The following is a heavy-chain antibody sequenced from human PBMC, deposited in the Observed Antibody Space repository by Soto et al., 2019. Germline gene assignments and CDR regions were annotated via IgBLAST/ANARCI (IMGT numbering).Heavy chain of an antibody. CDR3: ARGDSTDCSNGVCSFFYNHDMDV. CDR2: INPKSGGT. V-gene: IGHV1-2*04. D-gene: IGHD2-8*01. CDR1: GHSFTDYH. J-gene: IGHJ6*02. Sequence: ASVKVSCKASGHSFTDYHIHWVRQAPGQGLEWLGRINPKSGGTSTAQKFQGWVTMTTDTSISTASMELTRLTSDDTAIYYCARGDSTDCSNGVCSFFYNHDMDVWGQGTTVTVSS.